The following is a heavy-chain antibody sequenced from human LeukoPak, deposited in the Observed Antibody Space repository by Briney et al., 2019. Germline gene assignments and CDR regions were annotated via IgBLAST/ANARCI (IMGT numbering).Heavy chain of an antibody. CDR1: GFTFSSYA. V-gene: IGHV3-23*01. J-gene: IGHJ4*02. CDR2: ISGSGGST. Sequence: GGSLRLSCAASGFTFSSYAMSWVRQAPGKGLEWVSAISGSGGSTYYADSVKGRFTISRDNSKNTLYLQMNSLRAEDTAVYYCARVVGCSGGSCYTREYDYWGQGTLVTVSS. D-gene: IGHD2-15*01. CDR3: ARVVGCSGGSCYTREYDY.